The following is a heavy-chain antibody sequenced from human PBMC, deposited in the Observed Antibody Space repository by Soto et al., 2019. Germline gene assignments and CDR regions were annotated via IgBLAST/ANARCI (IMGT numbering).Heavy chain of an antibody. V-gene: IGHV3-21*01. CDR3: ARDQVGPLYYYYYGMDV. D-gene: IGHD1-26*01. CDR1: GFTFRTYS. CDR2: ISSSITYI. J-gene: IGHJ6*02. Sequence: EVQLVESGGGLVKPGGSLRLSCAASGFTFRTYSMNWVRQAPGKGLEWVSSISSSITYIYYADSVKGRFTISRDNAKNSLYMQLTSLRAEDTTVYYCARDQVGPLYYYYYGMDVWGQGTTVTVSS.